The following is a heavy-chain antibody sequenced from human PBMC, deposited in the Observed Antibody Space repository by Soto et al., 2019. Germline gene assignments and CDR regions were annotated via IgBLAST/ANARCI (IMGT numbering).Heavy chain of an antibody. CDR1: GFTFSSYA. CDR3: AKSLRTYYYDSSGYYRPFDY. J-gene: IGHJ4*02. D-gene: IGHD3-22*01. CDR2: ISGSGGST. Sequence: EVQLLESGGGLVQPGGSLRLSCAASGFTFSSYAMSWVRQAPGKGLEWVSGISGSGGSTYYADSVKGRFTISRDNSKNTLYLQMNSLRAEETAVYYCAKSLRTYYYDSSGYYRPFDYWGQGTLVTVSS. V-gene: IGHV3-23*01.